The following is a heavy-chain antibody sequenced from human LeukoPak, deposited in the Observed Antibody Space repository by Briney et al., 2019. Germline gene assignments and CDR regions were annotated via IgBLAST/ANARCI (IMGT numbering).Heavy chain of an antibody. CDR1: GGSFSGYY. J-gene: IGHJ4*02. V-gene: IGHV4-34*01. Sequence: SETLSLTCAVYGGSFSGYYWSWIRQPPGKGLEWIGEINHSGSTNYNPSLKSRVTISVDTSKNQFSLKLSSVTAADTAVYYCAKSSGYDLSDYWGQGTLVTVSS. CDR2: INHSGST. CDR3: AKSSGYDLSDY. D-gene: IGHD5-12*01.